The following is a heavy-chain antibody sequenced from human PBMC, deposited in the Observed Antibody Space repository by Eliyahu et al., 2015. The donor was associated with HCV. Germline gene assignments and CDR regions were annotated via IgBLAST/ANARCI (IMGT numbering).Heavy chain of an antibody. CDR3: ARDGRTDGMDV. Sequence: EVQLVESGGGLVQPGGSLRLSCGASGFTFPTHWMHWVRQAPGKGLEWVANINEDGREKYYADSVKGRFIISRDNAKSSLSLQMNSLRVEDTAVYYCARDGRTDGMDVWGQGTTVTV. V-gene: IGHV3-7*01. CDR1: GFTFPTHW. D-gene: IGHD1-14*01. CDR2: INEDGREK. J-gene: IGHJ6*02.